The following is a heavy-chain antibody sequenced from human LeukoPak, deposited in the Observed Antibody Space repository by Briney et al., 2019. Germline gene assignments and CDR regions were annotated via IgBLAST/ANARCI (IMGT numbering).Heavy chain of an antibody. D-gene: IGHD4-17*01. CDR3: ARDTTVTTGRRNWFDP. CDR2: IYTSGST. J-gene: IGHJ5*02. CDR1: GGSISSGSYY. V-gene: IGHV4-61*02. Sequence: TSQTLSPTCTVSGGSISSGSYYWSWIRQPAGKGLEWIGRIYTSGSTNYNPSLKSRVTISVDTSKNQFSLKLSSVTAADTAVYYCARDTTVTTGRRNWFDPWGQGTLVTVSS.